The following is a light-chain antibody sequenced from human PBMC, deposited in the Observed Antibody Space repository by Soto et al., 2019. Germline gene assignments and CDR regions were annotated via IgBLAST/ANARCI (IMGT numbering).Light chain of an antibody. CDR3: LQYADVPRT. V-gene: IGKV4-1*01. CDR1: QSVFYSSNNKNY. CDR2: WAS. J-gene: IGKJ1*01. Sequence: DIVMTQSPDSLAVSLGERATINCKSSQSVFYSSNNKNYLAWYQQKPGQPPKLLIYWASTRESGVPDRFSGSGSGTDFTLTITSLQAEDVAVYYCLQYADVPRTFGQGTKVDIK.